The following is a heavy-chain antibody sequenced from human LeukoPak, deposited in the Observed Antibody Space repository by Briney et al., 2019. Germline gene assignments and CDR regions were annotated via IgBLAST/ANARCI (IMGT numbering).Heavy chain of an antibody. V-gene: IGHV1-3*03. J-gene: IGHJ4*02. CDR1: GYSFTSQD. D-gene: IGHD2-2*02. CDR2: INPGNGDT. CDR3: TLYNF. Sequence: ASVKVSCKTSGYSFTSQDMHWVRQAPGQSLEWMGCINPGNGDTKYSQEFQGRVTITRDTSASTAYMELSSLTSDDMAVYYCTLYNFWGQGSLITVSS.